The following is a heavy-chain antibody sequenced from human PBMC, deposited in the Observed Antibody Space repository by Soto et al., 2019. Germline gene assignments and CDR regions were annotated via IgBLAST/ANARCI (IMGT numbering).Heavy chain of an antibody. Sequence: QVQLQQWGAGLLKPSETLSLTCAVSGGSFSGYYWSWIRQPPGKGLAWIGEMNDSGSTKYNASLESRAAISVDTSKGHFSLTLTSVTAADTAVYYCASPRWNYIYWGQGTLVAVSS. D-gene: IGHD1-7*01. V-gene: IGHV4-34*01. CDR3: ASPRWNYIY. CDR1: GGSFSGYY. J-gene: IGHJ4*02. CDR2: MNDSGST.